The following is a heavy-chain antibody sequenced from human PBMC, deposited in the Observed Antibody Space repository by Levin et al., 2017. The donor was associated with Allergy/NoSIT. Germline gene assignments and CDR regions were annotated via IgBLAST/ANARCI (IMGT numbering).Heavy chain of an antibody. D-gene: IGHD2/OR15-2a*01. Sequence: PGGSLRLSCAASGFTFSSYAMHWVRQAPGKGLEYVSAISSNGGSTYYANSVKGRFTISRDNSKNTLYLQMGSLRAEDMAVYYCARTLDYLRYYYYYMDVWGKGTTVTVSS. CDR1: GFTFSSYA. V-gene: IGHV3-64*01. J-gene: IGHJ6*03. CDR2: ISSNGGST. CDR3: ARTLDYLRYYYYYMDV.